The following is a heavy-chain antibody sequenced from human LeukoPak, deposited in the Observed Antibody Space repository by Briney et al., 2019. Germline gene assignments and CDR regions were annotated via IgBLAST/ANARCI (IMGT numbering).Heavy chain of an antibody. CDR3: ARDLGQQLVLYP. CDR2: ISYDVSNI. V-gene: IGHV3-30-3*01. Sequence: GGSLRLSCAASGFTFSSYAMHWVRQAPGKGLEWVAVISYDVSNIYYADSVKGRFTISRDNSKNTLYLQMNSPRAEDTAVYYCARDLGQQLVLYPWGQGTLVTVSS. CDR1: GFTFSSYA. J-gene: IGHJ5*02. D-gene: IGHD6-6*01.